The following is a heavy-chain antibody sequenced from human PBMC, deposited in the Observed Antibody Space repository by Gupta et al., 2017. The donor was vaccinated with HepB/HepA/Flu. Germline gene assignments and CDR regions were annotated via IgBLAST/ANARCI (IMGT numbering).Heavy chain of an antibody. CDR2: ISTSGGSR. V-gene: IGHV3-11*01. D-gene: IGHD3-3*01. CDR1: GFTLSDEY. J-gene: IGHJ4*02. Sequence: QVRLLESGGALVKPGGYPRLSCADTGFTLSDEYMGWIRQAPGKGLEWVLYISTSGGSRVYADSVKGRFTVSTDNANNSLYLQMNSLRAEDTAVYYCARQYSMARFFFEYWGQGTLVTVAS. CDR3: ARQYSMARFFFEY.